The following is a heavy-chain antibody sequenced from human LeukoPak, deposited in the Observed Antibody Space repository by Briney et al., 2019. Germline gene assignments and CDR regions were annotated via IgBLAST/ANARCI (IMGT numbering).Heavy chain of an antibody. D-gene: IGHD5-24*01. Sequence: GGSLRLSCAASGFTFSGYWMHWVRQGPGKGLVWVSCIKSDGSATYYADSVKGRFTISRDNAKNTLYLQINSLRAEDTAVYYCARDDNYGIQKRGQGTLVTVSS. J-gene: IGHJ4*02. CDR2: IKSDGSAT. CDR1: GFTFSGYW. CDR3: ARDDNYGIQK. V-gene: IGHV3-74*01.